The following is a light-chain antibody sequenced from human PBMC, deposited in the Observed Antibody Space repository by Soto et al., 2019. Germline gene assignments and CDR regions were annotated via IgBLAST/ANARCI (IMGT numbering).Light chain of an antibody. CDR3: SSYAGSNIVNV. V-gene: IGLV2-8*01. J-gene: IGLJ1*01. CDR1: SSDVGGYNY. CDR2: EVN. Sequence: QSALTQPPSASGSPGQSVTISCTGTSSDVGGYNYVSWYQQHPGKAPKLMIYEVNKRPSGVPDRFSGSKSGNTASLTVSGLQAEDEADYYCSSYAGSNIVNVFGTGAKLTVL.